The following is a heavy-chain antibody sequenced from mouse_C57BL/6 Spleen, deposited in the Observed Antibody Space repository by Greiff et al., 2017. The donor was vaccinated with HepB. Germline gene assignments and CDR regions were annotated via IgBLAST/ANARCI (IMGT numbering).Heavy chain of an antibody. CDR2: IYPGDGDT. Sequence: VQLQQSGPELVKPGASVKISCKASGYAFSSSWMNWVKQRPGKGLEWSGRIYPGDGDTNYNGKFKGKATLTADKSSSTAYMQLSSLTSEDSAVYFCARAEGNYPYYWGQGTTLTVSS. CDR1: GYAFSSSW. CDR3: ARAEGNYPYY. D-gene: IGHD2-1*01. J-gene: IGHJ2*01. V-gene: IGHV1-82*01.